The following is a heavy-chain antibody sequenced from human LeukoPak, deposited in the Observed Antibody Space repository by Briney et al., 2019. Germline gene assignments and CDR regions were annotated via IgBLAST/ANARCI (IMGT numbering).Heavy chain of an antibody. V-gene: IGHV1-69*01. D-gene: IGHD2-2*01. CDR1: GGTFSSYA. CDR2: IIPIFGTA. CDR3: AREGGPARNWFDP. J-gene: IGHJ5*02. Sequence: GATVKVSCKASGGTFSSYAISWVRQAPGQGLEWMGGIIPIFGTANYAQKFQGRVTITADESTSTAYMELSSLQSDDTAVYYCAREGGPARNWFDPWGQGTLVTVSS.